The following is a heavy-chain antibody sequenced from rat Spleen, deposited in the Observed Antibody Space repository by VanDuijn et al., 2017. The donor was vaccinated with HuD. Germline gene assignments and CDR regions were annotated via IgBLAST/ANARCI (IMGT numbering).Heavy chain of an antibody. J-gene: IGHJ3*01. D-gene: IGHD4-3*01. CDR2: IHYEGTNT. Sequence: EVQLVESGGGLVQPGRSMRLSCAASGFTFNDYYMAWVRLAPEKGLEWVASIHYEGTNTYYGDSVKGRFTLSRDNAKSTLYLQVDSLRSEDTATYYCARQDTSGYSNWFAYWGQGTLVTVSS. CDR3: ARQDTSGYSNWFAY. V-gene: IGHV5-22*01. CDR1: GFTFNDYY.